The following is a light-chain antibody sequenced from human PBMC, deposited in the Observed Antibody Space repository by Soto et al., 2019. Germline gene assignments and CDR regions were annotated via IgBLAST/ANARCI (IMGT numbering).Light chain of an antibody. Sequence: DIQLTQSPSSLSTSVGDRVTIHCRASQSIISYVNWYQQKPGKAPKLLIYAASSLHSGVPLRFSGSGSGTEFSLSISGXQPEDFATYYCQQFYNTPYTFGQGTKVDIK. CDR1: QSIISY. CDR2: AAS. J-gene: IGKJ2*01. CDR3: QQFYNTPYT. V-gene: IGKV1-39*01.